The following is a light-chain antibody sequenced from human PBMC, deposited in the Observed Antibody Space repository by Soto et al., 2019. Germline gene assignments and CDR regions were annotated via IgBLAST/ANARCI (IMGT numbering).Light chain of an antibody. Sequence: EIVMTQSPAALSASPGERVTLSCRASQSITNNLAWYQQKPGQAPRLLIYDATTRATGFPARFSGSGSGTEFTLTISSLQSEDFAVYYCQQYNNWPPWTFGQGTKVDIK. CDR2: DAT. CDR3: QQYNNWPPWT. J-gene: IGKJ1*01. V-gene: IGKV3-15*01. CDR1: QSITNN.